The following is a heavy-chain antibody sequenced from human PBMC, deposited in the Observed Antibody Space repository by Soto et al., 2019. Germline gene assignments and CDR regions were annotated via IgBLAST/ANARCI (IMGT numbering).Heavy chain of an antibody. CDR3: ARTHPGYSGGGGALDN. J-gene: IGHJ3*02. D-gene: IGHD6-19*01. CDR2: IIPIFGTA. V-gene: IGHV1-69*01. Sequence: KVSFQAYRGTFRSYAISWVRQAPGQGIEWMGGIIPIFGTANYAQKFQGRVTITADESTSTACMELSSLRSEDTAVHYCARTHPGYSGGGGALDNWGKGPMVTVSS. CDR1: RGTFRSYA.